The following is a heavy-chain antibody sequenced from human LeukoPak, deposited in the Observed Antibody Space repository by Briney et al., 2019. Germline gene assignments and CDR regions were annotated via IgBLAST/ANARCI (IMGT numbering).Heavy chain of an antibody. J-gene: IGHJ4*02. V-gene: IGHV3-33*06. CDR3: AKGARYDYVWGSLVPDY. CDR1: GFTFSSYG. D-gene: IGHD3-16*01. CDR2: IWYDGSNK. Sequence: GRSLRLSCAASGFTFSSYGMHWVRQAPGKGLEWVAVIWYDGSNKYYADSVKGRFTISRDNSKNTLYLQMNSLRAEDTAVYYCAKGARYDYVWGSLVPDYWGQGTLVTVSS.